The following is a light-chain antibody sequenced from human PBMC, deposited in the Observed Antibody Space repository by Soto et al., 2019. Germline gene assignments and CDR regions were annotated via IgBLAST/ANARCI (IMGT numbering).Light chain of an antibody. Sequence: EIVLTQSPGTLSLSPGERATLSCRASQSVSSGYLAWYQHKPGQAPRLLIYGASTRATGIPARFSGSGSGTDFTLTISRLEPEDFAVYYCQQFSSYPLTFGGGTKVDIK. CDR1: QSVSSGY. V-gene: IGKV3-20*01. J-gene: IGKJ4*01. CDR2: GAS. CDR3: QQFSSYPLT.